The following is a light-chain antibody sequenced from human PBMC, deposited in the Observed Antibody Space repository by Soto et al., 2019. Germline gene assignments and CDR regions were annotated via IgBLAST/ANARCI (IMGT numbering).Light chain of an antibody. CDR1: QDVGRY. CDR3: QHYKNYPWT. V-gene: IGKV1-8*01. Sequence: AIRMTQSPSSLSASAGDRVAIACRASQDVGRYLAWYQQKPGQAPKLLIYGASTLQSGVPSRFRGGGSGTDFTLTISCLQSEDFATYYCQHYKNYPWTFGQGTKVEIK. J-gene: IGKJ1*01. CDR2: GAS.